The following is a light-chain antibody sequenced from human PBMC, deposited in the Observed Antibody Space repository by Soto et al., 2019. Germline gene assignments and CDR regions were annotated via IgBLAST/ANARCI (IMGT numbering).Light chain of an antibody. CDR3: RSYAASNNFYFV. V-gene: IGLV2-8*01. J-gene: IGLJ3*02. Sequence: QSVLTQPPSASGSPGQSVTISCTGTSNDVGGYNYVSWYQQYPGRAPKLMIYEVTKRPSGVPDRFSGSKSGNTASLTVSGLQSEDEADYYCRSYAASNNFYFVFGGGTKLTVL. CDR1: SNDVGGYNY. CDR2: EVT.